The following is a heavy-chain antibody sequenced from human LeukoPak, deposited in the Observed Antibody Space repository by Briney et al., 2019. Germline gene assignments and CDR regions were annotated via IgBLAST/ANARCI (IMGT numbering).Heavy chain of an antibody. Sequence: GGSLRLSCAASGFTFDDYGMSWVRQAPGKGLEWVSSINWNGGSTGYADSVKGRFTISRDNAKNSLYLQMNSLRDEDTALYYCARHGVTTVVTRGFDYWGQGTLVTVSS. V-gene: IGHV3-20*04. CDR2: INWNGGST. D-gene: IGHD4-23*01. J-gene: IGHJ4*02. CDR3: ARHGVTTVVTRGFDY. CDR1: GFTFDDYG.